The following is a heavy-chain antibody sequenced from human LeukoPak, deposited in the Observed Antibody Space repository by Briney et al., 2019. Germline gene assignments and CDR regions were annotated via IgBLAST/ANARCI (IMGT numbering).Heavy chain of an antibody. Sequence: ASVKVSCKASGYTFTSYYMHWVRQAPGQGLEWMGWMNPNSGNTGYAQKFQGRVTMTRNTSISTAYMELSSLRSEDTAVYYCARGRVYSYYYGPGRTPNDYWGQGTLVTVSS. CDR1: GYTFTSYY. J-gene: IGHJ4*02. V-gene: IGHV1-8*02. CDR2: MNPNSGNT. D-gene: IGHD3-10*01. CDR3: ARGRVYSYYYGPGRTPNDY.